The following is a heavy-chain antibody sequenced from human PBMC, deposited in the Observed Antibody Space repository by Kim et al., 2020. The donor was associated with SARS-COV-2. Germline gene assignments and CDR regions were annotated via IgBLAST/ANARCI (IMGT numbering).Heavy chain of an antibody. CDR3: HTGYFKNHDFDY. V-gene: IGHV3-30*15. D-gene: IGHD2-2*03. Sequence: YYAGSVKGRFTISRDNSKNTRYRQMSSLRAEDTAVYYCHTGYFKNHDFDYWGQGTLVTVSS. J-gene: IGHJ4*02.